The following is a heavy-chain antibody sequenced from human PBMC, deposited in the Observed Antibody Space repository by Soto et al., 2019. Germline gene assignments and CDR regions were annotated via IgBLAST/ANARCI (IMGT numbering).Heavy chain of an antibody. V-gene: IGHV4-59*01. CDR2: ISYSGNT. D-gene: IGHD2-15*01. J-gene: IGHJ4*02. CDR1: GGSIISGY. Sequence: LALTCTVSGGSIISGYWSWIRQPPGKGLEWIGYISYSGNTNYNPSLKSRVTMSVDTPKNQFSLRLSSVTTADTAVYYCAGLRGYAGSPIDYWGQGTLVTVSS. CDR3: AGLRGYAGSPIDY.